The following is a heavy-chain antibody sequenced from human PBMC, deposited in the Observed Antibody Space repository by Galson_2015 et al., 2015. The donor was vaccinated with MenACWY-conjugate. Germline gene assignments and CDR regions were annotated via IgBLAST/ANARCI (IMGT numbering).Heavy chain of an antibody. J-gene: IGHJ5*02. V-gene: IGHV4-59*01. Sequence: LKSRVIISVDTSKNQFSLKLSSVTAADTAVYYCVRVAVSGSYYTPNWFDPWGQGTLVTVSS. D-gene: IGHD3-10*01. CDR3: VRVAVSGSYYTPNWFDP.